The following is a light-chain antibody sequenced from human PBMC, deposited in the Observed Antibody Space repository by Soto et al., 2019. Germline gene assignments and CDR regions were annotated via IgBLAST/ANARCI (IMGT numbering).Light chain of an antibody. CDR3: QQDRT. V-gene: IGKV3-20*01. CDR2: AAS. Sequence: IALTQSPGTLSLSPGERATLSCRASQSVTSSYLAWYQQKPGQAPRLLIYAASSRATGIPDRFSGSGSGTDFTLTISRLEPEHFAVYYWQQDRTFGPGTKVDIK. J-gene: IGKJ3*01. CDR1: QSVTSSY.